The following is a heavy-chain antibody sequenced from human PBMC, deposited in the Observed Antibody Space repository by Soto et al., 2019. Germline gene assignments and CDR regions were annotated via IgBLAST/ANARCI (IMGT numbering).Heavy chain of an antibody. Sequence: PGGSLRLSCAASGFTFSDHYMDWVRQAPGKGLEWVGRVRNKANSYTTEYAASVKGRFTISRDESQNSVYLQMNSLKTEDTAVYYCARVTTSGYYNVDLGQGT. J-gene: IGHJ4*02. V-gene: IGHV3-72*01. CDR2: VRNKANSYTT. D-gene: IGHD3-22*01. CDR1: GFTFSDHY. CDR3: ARVTTSGYYNVD.